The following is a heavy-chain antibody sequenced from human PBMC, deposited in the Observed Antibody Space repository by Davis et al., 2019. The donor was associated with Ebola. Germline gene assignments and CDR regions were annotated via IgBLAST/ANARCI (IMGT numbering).Heavy chain of an antibody. Sequence: PSETLSLTCTVSGGSISSHYWSWIRQPPGKGLECIGSIHYTGSTTYNPSLKSRVTISVDMSKNQFSLRLSSLTAADTAVYYCAERGGSVWGQGTLVTVSS. CDR2: IHYTGST. CDR3: AERGGSV. CDR1: GGSISSHY. D-gene: IGHD3-16*01. J-gene: IGHJ4*02. V-gene: IGHV4-59*11.